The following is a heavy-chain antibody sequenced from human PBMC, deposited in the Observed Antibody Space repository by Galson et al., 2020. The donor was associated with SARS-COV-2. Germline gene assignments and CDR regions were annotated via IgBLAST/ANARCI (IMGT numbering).Heavy chain of an antibody. Sequence: GGSLRLSCAASGFTFSSYAMSWVRQAPGKGLEWVSAISGSGGSTYYADSVKGRFTISRDNSKNTLYLQMNSLRAEDTAVYYCAKGNYDFWSGYRPRGYYYGMDVWGQGTTVTVSS. V-gene: IGHV3-23*01. CDR2: ISGSGGST. CDR1: GFTFSSYA. D-gene: IGHD3-3*01. CDR3: AKGNYDFWSGYRPRGYYYGMDV. J-gene: IGHJ6*02.